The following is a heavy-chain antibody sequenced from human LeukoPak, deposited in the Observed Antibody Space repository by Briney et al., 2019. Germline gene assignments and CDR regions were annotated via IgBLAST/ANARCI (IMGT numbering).Heavy chain of an antibody. J-gene: IGHJ4*02. Sequence: GGSLRLSCAASGFTFSNYAMTWVRQAPGKGLEWVAIITNSGSTTYYADSVKGRFTISGDNSETTLRLQVNSLRADDTATYYCAKGVPLSGRTTHFDYWGQGTPVIVSS. CDR3: AKGVPLSGRTTHFDY. CDR1: GFTFSNYA. CDR2: ITNSGSTT. D-gene: IGHD3-3*01. V-gene: IGHV3-23*05.